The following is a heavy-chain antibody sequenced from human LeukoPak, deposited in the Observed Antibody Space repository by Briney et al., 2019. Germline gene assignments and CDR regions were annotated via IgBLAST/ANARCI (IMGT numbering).Heavy chain of an antibody. Sequence: TSETLSLTGAVSGGSISSYYWSWIRQPPGKGLEWIGYTYYSGSTNYNPSLKSRVTISVDTSKNQFSLKLSSVTAADTAVYYCASHSGSYSPFDYWGQGTLVTVSS. CDR1: GGSISSYY. V-gene: IGHV4-59*01. CDR3: ASHSGSYSPFDY. D-gene: IGHD1-26*01. J-gene: IGHJ4*02. CDR2: TYYSGST.